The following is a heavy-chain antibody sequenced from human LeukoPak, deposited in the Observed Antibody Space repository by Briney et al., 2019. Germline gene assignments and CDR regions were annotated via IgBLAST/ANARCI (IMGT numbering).Heavy chain of an antibody. D-gene: IGHD1/OR15-1a*01. J-gene: IGHJ5*02. CDR3: ARGTNWFDP. CDR2: IYYSGST. CDR1: GGSISSSSYY. Sequence: SETLSLTCTVSGGSISSSSYYWGWIRQPPGKGLEWIGDIYYSGSTYYNPSLKSRVTISVDTSKNQFSLKLSSVTAADTAVYYCARGTNWFDPWGQGILVTVSS. V-gene: IGHV4-39*01.